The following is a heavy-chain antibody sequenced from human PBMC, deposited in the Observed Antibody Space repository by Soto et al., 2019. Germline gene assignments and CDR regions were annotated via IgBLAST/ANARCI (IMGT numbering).Heavy chain of an antibody. D-gene: IGHD3-22*01. CDR1: GFTFSSYA. CDR2: ISGSGGST. V-gene: IGHV3-23*01. CDR3: AKALDYYDSSGYYRY. Sequence: GGSLRLSCAASGFTFSSYAMSWVRQAPGKGLEWVSAISGSGGSTYYADSVKGRFTISRDNSKNTLYLQMNSLRAEDTAVYYCAKALDYYDSSGYYRYWGQGTLVTVSS. J-gene: IGHJ4*02.